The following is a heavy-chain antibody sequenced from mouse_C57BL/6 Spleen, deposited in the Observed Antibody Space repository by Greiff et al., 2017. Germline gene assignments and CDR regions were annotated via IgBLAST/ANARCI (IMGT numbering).Heavy chain of an antibody. Sequence: EVQLQQSGPELVKPGASVKISCKASGYSFTGYYMNWVKQSPEKSLEWIGEINPSTGGTTYNQKFKAKATLTVDKSSSTAYMQLKSLTSEDSAVYYCAKGPVTYYGSSYVGWYFDVWGTGTTVTVSS. J-gene: IGHJ1*03. CDR3: AKGPVTYYGSSYVGWYFDV. CDR2: INPSTGGT. D-gene: IGHD1-1*01. CDR1: GYSFTGYY. V-gene: IGHV1-42*01.